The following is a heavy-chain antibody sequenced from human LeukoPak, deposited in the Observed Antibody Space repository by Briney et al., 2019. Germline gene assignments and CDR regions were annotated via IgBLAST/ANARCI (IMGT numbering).Heavy chain of an antibody. J-gene: IGHJ4*02. V-gene: IGHV3-30*02. CDR2: IRYDGSNR. Sequence: GGSLRLSCVASGFTFSSYGMHWVRQAPGKGLEWVAFIRYDGSNRYYADSVKGRFTISRDNSKNTLYLQMNSLRAEGTAVYYCAPRVVVIAAPFDYWGQGTLVTVSS. CDR1: GFTFSSYG. CDR3: APRVVVIAAPFDY. D-gene: IGHD2-21*01.